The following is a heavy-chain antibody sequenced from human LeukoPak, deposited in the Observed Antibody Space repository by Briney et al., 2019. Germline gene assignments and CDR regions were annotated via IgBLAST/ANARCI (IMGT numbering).Heavy chain of an antibody. Sequence: SETLSLTCTVSGGSIRSSLYYWAWIRQTPGKGLEWIGSIDYSGSTNYNPSLKSRATIFVDTSKNQFSLKLSSVTAADTAVYYCARGVGDIVVVPAADIGFDYWGQGTLVTVSS. J-gene: IGHJ4*02. CDR1: GGSIRSSLYY. D-gene: IGHD2-2*01. CDR2: IDYSGST. V-gene: IGHV4-39*01. CDR3: ARGVGDIVVVPAADIGFDY.